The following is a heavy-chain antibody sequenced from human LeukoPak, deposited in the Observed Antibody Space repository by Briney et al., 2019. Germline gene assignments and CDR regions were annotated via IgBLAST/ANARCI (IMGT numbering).Heavy chain of an antibody. CDR3: ASGYYDRRSYY. Sequence: SETLSLTCAVYGGSFSGYYWSWIRQPPGKGLEWIGEINHSGSTNYNPSLKSRVTISVDTSKNQFSLKLSSVTAADTAVYYCASGYYDRRSYYWGQGTLVTVSS. V-gene: IGHV4-34*01. D-gene: IGHD3-22*01. J-gene: IGHJ4*02. CDR1: GGSFSGYY. CDR2: INHSGST.